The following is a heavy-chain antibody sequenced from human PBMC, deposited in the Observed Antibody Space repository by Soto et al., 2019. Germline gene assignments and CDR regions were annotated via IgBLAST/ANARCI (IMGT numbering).Heavy chain of an antibody. CDR1: GFTVSNNY. Sequence: EVQLVESGGGLIQPGGSLRLSCAASGFTVSNNYMRWVRQAPGKGLEWVSLIYSGGNTHYADSVKGRFTISRDNSKHTLFLPMNTLRVEDTAVYYCARDPPGIAASGAGGWGQGTLVTVSS. J-gene: IGHJ4*02. CDR2: IYSGGNT. CDR3: ARDPPGIAASGAGG. V-gene: IGHV3-53*01. D-gene: IGHD6-13*01.